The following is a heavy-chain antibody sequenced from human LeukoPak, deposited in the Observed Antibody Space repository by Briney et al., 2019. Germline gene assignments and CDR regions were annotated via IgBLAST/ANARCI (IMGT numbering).Heavy chain of an antibody. D-gene: IGHD5-12*01. Sequence: PSETLSLTCTVSGGSLSTYYWFWIRQPPGKGLECIGYVYYTGSTNYNPSLKSRVTISVDTSKNQFSLKLSSVTAADTAVYYCARVYGGGYDFRGAFDIWGQGTMVTVSS. CDR3: ARVYGGGYDFRGAFDI. CDR2: VYYTGST. J-gene: IGHJ3*02. V-gene: IGHV4-59*01. CDR1: GGSLSTYY.